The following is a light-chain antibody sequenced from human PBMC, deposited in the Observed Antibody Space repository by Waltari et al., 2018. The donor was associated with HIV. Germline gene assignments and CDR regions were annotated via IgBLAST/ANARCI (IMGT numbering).Light chain of an antibody. V-gene: IGKV3-20*01. Sequence: VLTPSPGTLSLSPWERATLPCGASRSVSSNYLPWYQQRPGQAPRLLIYAASTRATAIPDRCSGSGSGTDFTLTISRLEPEDFAVYYCQQYGTSPYTCGQGTKVEI. CDR2: AAS. CDR1: RSVSSNY. CDR3: QQYGTSPYT. J-gene: IGKJ2*01.